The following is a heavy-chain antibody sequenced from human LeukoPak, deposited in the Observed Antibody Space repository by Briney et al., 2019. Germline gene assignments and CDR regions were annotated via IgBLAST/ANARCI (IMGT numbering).Heavy chain of an antibody. D-gene: IGHD3-22*01. CDR3: ARGRYYDSSGFTLDL. CDR2: ISSSGSTI. CDR1: GFTFDDCG. V-gene: IGHV3-11*04. Sequence: GGSLRLSCAASGFTFDDCGMSWIRQAPGKGLDWVSYISSSGSTIYYADSVKGRFTISRDNAKNSLYLQMNSLRAEDTAVYYCARGRYYDSSGFTLDLWGRGTLVTVSS. J-gene: IGHJ2*01.